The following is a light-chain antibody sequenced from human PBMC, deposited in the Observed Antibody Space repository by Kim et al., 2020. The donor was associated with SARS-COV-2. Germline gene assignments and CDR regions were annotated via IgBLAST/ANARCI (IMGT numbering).Light chain of an antibody. CDR1: QSVLYSSNNKNH. CDR2: WAS. V-gene: IGKV4-1*01. CDR3: QQYYITPRT. J-gene: IGKJ1*01. Sequence: DIVMTQSPDSLAVSLGKRATINCKSSQSVLYSSNNKNHLAWYQQKPGQPPKLLIYWASTRESGVPDRFSGSGSGTDFTLTISSLQAEDVAVYYCQQYYITPRTFGQGTKVDIK.